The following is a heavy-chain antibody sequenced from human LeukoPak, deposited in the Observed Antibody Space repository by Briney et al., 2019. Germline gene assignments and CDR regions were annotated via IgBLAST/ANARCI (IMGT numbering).Heavy chain of an antibody. CDR1: GFTFSSYE. CDR3: ARAPLGYYYAMDV. Sequence: GGSLRLSCAASGFTFSSYEMNWVRQAPGKGLEWISYISNSDSIIYYAASVKGRFTISRDNANHSLYLQMNSLRVEDTAVYFCARAPLGYYYAMDVWGLGTTVTVSS. V-gene: IGHV3-48*03. CDR2: ISNSDSII. J-gene: IGHJ6*02.